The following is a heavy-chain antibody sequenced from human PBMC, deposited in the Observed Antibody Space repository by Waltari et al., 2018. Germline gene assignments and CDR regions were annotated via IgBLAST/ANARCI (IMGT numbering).Heavy chain of an antibody. CDR1: GFTFTNHG. V-gene: IGHV3-33*01. Sequence: QVQLVESGGGVVQSGRSLGLSCVGSGFTFTNHGMNWVRQAPGKGLEWVAVIWYDGSNKNYVDSVKGRFTISRDNSKNTLYLEMNSLRAEDTAVYFCARGDGGSGLGASDIWGQGTMVTVSS. J-gene: IGHJ3*02. CDR2: IWYDGSNK. D-gene: IGHD3-3*01. CDR3: ARGDGGSGLGASDI.